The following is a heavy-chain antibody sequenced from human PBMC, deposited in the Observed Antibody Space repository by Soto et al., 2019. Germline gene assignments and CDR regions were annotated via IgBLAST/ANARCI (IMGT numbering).Heavy chain of an antibody. CDR2: MTYDGATE. CDR3: ARVRLSIAVNDALDV. CDR1: GFTFSDYV. V-gene: IGHV3-30*14. J-gene: IGHJ3*01. D-gene: IGHD3-3*02. Sequence: GGSLRLSCAASGFTFSDYVIHWVRQAAGKGLEWVASMTYDGATEYYADSVKGRFTMSRDNSKRALSLQMNSLRPDDTAVYYCARVRLSIAVNDALDVWGQGTTVTVSS.